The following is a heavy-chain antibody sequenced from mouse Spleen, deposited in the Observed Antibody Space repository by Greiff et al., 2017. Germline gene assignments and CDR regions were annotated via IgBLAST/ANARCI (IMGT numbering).Heavy chain of an antibody. CDR1: GFSLTSYG. CDR3: AIPYDYDEAWFAY. J-gene: IGHJ3*01. Sequence: VQLEQSGPGLVQPSQSLSITCTVSGFSLTSYGVHWVRQSPGKGLEWLGVIWSGGSTDYNAAFISRLSISKDNSKSQVFFKMNSLQANDTAIYYCAIPYDYDEAWFAYWGQGTLVTVSA. V-gene: IGHV2-2*02. CDR2: IWSGGST. D-gene: IGHD2-4*01.